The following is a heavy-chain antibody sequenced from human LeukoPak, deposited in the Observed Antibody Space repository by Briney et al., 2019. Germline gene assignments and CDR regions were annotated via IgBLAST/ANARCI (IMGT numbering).Heavy chain of an antibody. CDR1: GYTFTSYY. V-gene: IGHV1-2*02. D-gene: IGHD5-24*01. Sequence: ASVKVSCKASGYTFTSYYIHWVRQVPGQGLEWMGWINPNSGGTNYAQKFQGRVTMTRDTSISTAYMELSRLRSDDTAVYYCAGDGYNPGYFDYWGQGTLVTVSS. CDR3: AGDGYNPGYFDY. J-gene: IGHJ4*02. CDR2: INPNSGGT.